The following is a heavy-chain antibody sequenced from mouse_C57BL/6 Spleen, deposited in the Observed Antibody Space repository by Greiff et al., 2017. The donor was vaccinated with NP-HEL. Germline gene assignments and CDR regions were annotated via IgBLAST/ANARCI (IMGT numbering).Heavy chain of an antibody. J-gene: IGHJ2*01. CDR2: INPYNGGT. CDR3: ARYSYDYDEDY. D-gene: IGHD2-4*01. CDR1: GYTFTDYY. V-gene: IGHV1-19*01. Sequence: EVQLQQSGPVLVKPGASVKMSCKASGYTFTDYYMNWVKQSHGKSLEWIGVINPYNGGTSYNQKFKGKATLTVDKSSSTAYMELNSLTSEDSAVYDCARYSYDYDEDYWGQGTTLTVSS.